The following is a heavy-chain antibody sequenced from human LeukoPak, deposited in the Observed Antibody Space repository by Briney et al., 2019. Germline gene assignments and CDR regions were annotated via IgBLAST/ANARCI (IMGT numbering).Heavy chain of an antibody. V-gene: IGHV4-39*01. CDR2: IYYSGST. Sequence: SETLSLTCTVSGGSISSSSYSWGWIRQPPGKGLEWIGSIYYSGSTYYNPSLKSRVTISVDTSKNQFSLKLSSVTAADTAVYYCARRTGGSYFDYWGQGTLVTVSS. CDR3: ARRTGGSYFDY. CDR1: GGSISSSSYS. J-gene: IGHJ4*02. D-gene: IGHD1-26*01.